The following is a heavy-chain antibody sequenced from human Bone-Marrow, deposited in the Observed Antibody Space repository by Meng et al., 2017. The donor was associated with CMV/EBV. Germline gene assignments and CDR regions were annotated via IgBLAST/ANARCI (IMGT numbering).Heavy chain of an antibody. J-gene: IGHJ3*02. CDR2: INADESSV. CDR3: ARDTVYMGDAFDI. V-gene: IGHV3-74*01. Sequence: GESLKISCVASGFTFTNHYMHWVRQAPGKGLVWVSRINADESSVSYADSVKGRFTISRDNAKNSLYLQMNSLRAEDTAVYYCARDTVYMGDAFDIWGQGTMVTVSS. CDR1: GFTFTNHY. D-gene: IGHD4-11*01.